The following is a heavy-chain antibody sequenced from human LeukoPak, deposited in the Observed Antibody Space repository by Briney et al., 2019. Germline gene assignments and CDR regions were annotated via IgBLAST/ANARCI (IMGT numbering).Heavy chain of an antibody. CDR1: GLTFSSYS. Sequence: NPGGSLRLSCAASGLTFSSYSMNWVRQAPGKGLEWVSSISSSSSYIYYADSVKGRFTISRDNAKNSLYLQMNSLRAEDTAVYYCARGRFAVGAGCYFDYWGQGTLVTVSS. V-gene: IGHV3-21*01. CDR2: ISSSSSYI. D-gene: IGHD1-26*01. CDR3: ARGRFAVGAGCYFDY. J-gene: IGHJ4*02.